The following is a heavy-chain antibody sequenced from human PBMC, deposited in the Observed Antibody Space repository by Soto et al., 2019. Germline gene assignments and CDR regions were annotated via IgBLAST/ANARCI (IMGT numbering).Heavy chain of an antibody. CDR3: ARDRDYGDYVKKYYYGMDV. CDR2: IWYDGSNK. D-gene: IGHD4-17*01. V-gene: IGHV3-33*01. J-gene: IGHJ6*02. CDR1: GFTFSSYG. Sequence: QVQLVESGEGVVQPGRSLRLSCAASGFTFSSYGMHWVRQAPGKGLEWVAVIWYDGSNKYYADSVKGRFTISRDNSKNTLYLQMNSLRAEDTAVYYCARDRDYGDYVKKYYYGMDVWGQGTTVTVSS.